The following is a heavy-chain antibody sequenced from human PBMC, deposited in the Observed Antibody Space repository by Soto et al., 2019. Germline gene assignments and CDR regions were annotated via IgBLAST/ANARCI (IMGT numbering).Heavy chain of an antibody. Sequence: GGSLRLSCAASGFTFSSYAMHWVRQAPGKGLEWVAVISYDGSNKYYADSVKGRFTISRDNSKNTLYLQMNSLRAEDTAVYYCMGIAPRDDAFDIWGQGTMVTVSS. CDR1: GFTFSSYA. D-gene: IGHD6-6*01. CDR2: ISYDGSNK. V-gene: IGHV3-30-3*01. J-gene: IGHJ3*02. CDR3: MGIAPRDDAFDI.